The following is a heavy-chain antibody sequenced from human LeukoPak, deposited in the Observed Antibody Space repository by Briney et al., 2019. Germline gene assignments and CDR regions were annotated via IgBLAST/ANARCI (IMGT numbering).Heavy chain of an antibody. D-gene: IGHD3-9*01. CDR1: GYTFTNFG. J-gene: IGHJ4*02. V-gene: IGHV1-18*01. CDR3: ARVLRYFDWSVPVFDY. Sequence: ASVKAPGRASGYTFTNFGISWVRQAPGKGLKWMGWINTYNGKTKYVENFQGRVTMTTDTSTSTAYMELRSLRSDDTAVYYCARVLRYFDWSVPVFDYWGQGTLVTVSS. CDR2: INTYNGKT.